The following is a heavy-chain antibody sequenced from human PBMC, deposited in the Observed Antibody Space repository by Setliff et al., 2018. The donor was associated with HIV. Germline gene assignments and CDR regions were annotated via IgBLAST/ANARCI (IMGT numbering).Heavy chain of an antibody. D-gene: IGHD2-21*02. CDR3: ARSSRGSLRDLDY. CDR2: GYYSGIT. V-gene: IGHV4-59*08. CDR1: GGSISNYY. Sequence: ASETLSLTCTVSGGSISNYYWSWIRQPPGKGPEWIGCGYYSGITHYDPSLKSRVSISVDASKNQFSLRLNSVTVADTAVYFCARSSRGSLRDLDYWGPGTLVTVSS. J-gene: IGHJ4*02.